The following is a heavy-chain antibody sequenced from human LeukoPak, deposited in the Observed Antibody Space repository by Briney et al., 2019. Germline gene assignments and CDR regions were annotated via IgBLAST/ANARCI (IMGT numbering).Heavy chain of an antibody. D-gene: IGHD3-9*01. J-gene: IGHJ5*02. Sequence: SETLSLTCAVYGGSFSGYYWRWIRQPPGKGLEWIGEINHSGSTNYNPSLKSRVTISVDTSKNQFSLKLSSVTAADTAVYYCARGLRLRYFDWLLASWFDPWGQGTLVTVSS. CDR2: INHSGST. CDR3: ARGLRLRYFDWLLASWFDP. V-gene: IGHV4-34*01. CDR1: GGSFSGYY.